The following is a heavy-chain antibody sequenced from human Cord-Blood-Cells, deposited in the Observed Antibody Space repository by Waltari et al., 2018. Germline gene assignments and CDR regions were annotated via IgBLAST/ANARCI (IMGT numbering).Heavy chain of an antibody. D-gene: IGHD6-6*01. CDR1: RFTVSSNY. J-gene: IGHJ4*02. CDR3: ARHRESSSFDY. CDR2: IYSGGST. V-gene: IGHV3-53*01. Sequence: EVQLVESGGGLIQPGGSLRLSCAASRFTVSSNYMSWVRQAPGKGLEWVSVIYSGGSTYYADSVKGRFTISRDNSKNTLYLQMNSLRAEDTAVYYCARHRESSSFDYWGQGTLVTVSS.